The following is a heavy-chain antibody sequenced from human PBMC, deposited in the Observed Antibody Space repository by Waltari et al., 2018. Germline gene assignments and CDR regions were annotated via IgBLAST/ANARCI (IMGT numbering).Heavy chain of an antibody. D-gene: IGHD1-1*01. CDR2: IHHSGKT. V-gene: IGHV4-39*01. CDR3: ASLEMWLGEGIKYFPH. CDR1: VYSITSPNSN. J-gene: IGHJ1*01. Sequence: QLQLQESGPGLVRPSETLSLTCTVSVYSITSPNSNWGWVRQTPGKGLEWLGNIHHSGKTYYNPSLKSRVTLSVDTSKEQFSLKLTSVTAADTAVYYCASLEMWLGEGIKYFPHWGQGTLVSVSS.